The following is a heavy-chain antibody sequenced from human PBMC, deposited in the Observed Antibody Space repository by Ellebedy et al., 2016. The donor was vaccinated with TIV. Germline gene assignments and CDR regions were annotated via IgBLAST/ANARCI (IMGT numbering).Heavy chain of an antibody. Sequence: GESLKISCAASGFTFSSYGMHWVRQAPGKGLEWVAVIWYDGSNKYYADSVKGRFTISRDNSKNTLYLQMNSLRAEDTAVYYCARDLEEYSSSFDYWGQGTLVTVSS. D-gene: IGHD6-6*01. CDR2: IWYDGSNK. CDR1: GFTFSSYG. J-gene: IGHJ4*02. V-gene: IGHV3-33*08. CDR3: ARDLEEYSSSFDY.